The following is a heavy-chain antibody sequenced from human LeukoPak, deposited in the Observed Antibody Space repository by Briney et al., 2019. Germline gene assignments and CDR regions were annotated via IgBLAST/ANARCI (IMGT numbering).Heavy chain of an antibody. D-gene: IGHD3-16*01. Sequence: GGSLGLSCAASGFTFSSYAMNWVRQAPGKGLEWVSGIRNSGDSTYYVDSVKGRFTISRDNSQNMLYLQMNSLRAEDAAVYYCAKGVYEYVWGSFDYWGQGTLVTVSS. J-gene: IGHJ4*02. CDR2: IRNSGDST. CDR3: AKGVYEYVWGSFDY. CDR1: GFTFSSYA. V-gene: IGHV3-23*01.